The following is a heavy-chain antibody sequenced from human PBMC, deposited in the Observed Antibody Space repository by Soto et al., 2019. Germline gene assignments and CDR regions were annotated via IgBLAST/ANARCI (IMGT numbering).Heavy chain of an antibody. Sequence: GGSLRLSCAAPGFTFSSYAMSWVRQAPGKGLEWVSAISGSGGSTYYADSVKGRFTISRDNSKNTLYLQMNSLRAEDTAVYYCAKDQSVAYCGGDCYSGEAFDIWGQGTMVTVSS. CDR3: AKDQSVAYCGGDCYSGEAFDI. D-gene: IGHD2-21*02. CDR1: GFTFSSYA. V-gene: IGHV3-23*01. J-gene: IGHJ3*02. CDR2: ISGSGGST.